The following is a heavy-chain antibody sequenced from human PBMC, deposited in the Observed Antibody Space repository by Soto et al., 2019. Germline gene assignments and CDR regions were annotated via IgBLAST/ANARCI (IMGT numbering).Heavy chain of an antibody. J-gene: IGHJ4*02. CDR3: ATGGRYFDPGDY. V-gene: IGHV1-24*01. CDR2: FDPEDGET. D-gene: IGHD3-9*01. CDR1: GYTLTELS. Sequence: ASVKVSCKVSGYTLTELSMHWVRQAPGKGLEWMGGFDPEDGETIYAQKFQGRVTMTEDTSTDTAYMELSSLRSEDTAVYYCATGGRYFDPGDYWGQGTLVTVSS.